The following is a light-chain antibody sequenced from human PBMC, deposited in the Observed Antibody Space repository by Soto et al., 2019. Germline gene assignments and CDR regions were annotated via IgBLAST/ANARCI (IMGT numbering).Light chain of an antibody. CDR3: QAWDRGTAI. CDR2: QNS. J-gene: IGLJ2*01. V-gene: IGLV3-1*01. Sequence: SYELTQPPSVSVSPGQTASITCSGDNLGNKYASWYQQQPGQSPVLVIYQNSKRPSGIPERFSGSNSGNTATLTISGTQAMDEADYYCQAWDRGTAILGGGTKLTVL. CDR1: NLGNKY.